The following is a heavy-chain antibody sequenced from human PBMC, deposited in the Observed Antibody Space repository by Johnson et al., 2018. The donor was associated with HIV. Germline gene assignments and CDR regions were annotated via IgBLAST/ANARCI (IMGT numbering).Heavy chain of an antibody. CDR1: GFTFSSYS. J-gene: IGHJ3*02. Sequence: VQLVESGGGVFQPGRSLRLSCAASGFTFSSYSLHWVRQAPGKGLEWVAVTSYDGGNKYYADSVKGRFTISRDNSKNTLYLQMNSLRAEDTAVYYCAKERGYSYGRGVIYGWVVFDIWGQGTMVTVSS. D-gene: IGHD3-10*02. CDR2: TSYDGGNK. V-gene: IGHV3-30*04. CDR3: AKERGYSYGRGVIYGWVVFDI.